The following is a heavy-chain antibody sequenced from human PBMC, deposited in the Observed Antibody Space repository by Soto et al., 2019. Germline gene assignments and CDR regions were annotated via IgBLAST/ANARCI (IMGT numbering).Heavy chain of an antibody. CDR3: AKDGNWLDVYFDV. CDR1: GIECSNYA. D-gene: IGHD6-19*01. V-gene: IGHV3-23*01. Sequence: GGALRVSFVDSGIECSNYAISWVRQAPGKGLEWVSISSASGRSRYHADSVKGRFTISRDNSKNTLYLHMTNLRAEDTAVYYCAKDGNWLDVYFDVWGQGTPVPVSS. J-gene: IGHJ4*02. CDR2: SSASGRSR.